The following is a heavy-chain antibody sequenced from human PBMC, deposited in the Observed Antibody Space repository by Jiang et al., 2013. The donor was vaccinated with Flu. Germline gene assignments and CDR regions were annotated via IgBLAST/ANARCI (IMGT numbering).Heavy chain of an antibody. V-gene: IGHV4-31*02. J-gene: IGHJ4*02. D-gene: IGHD3-22*01. CDR3: ARRSMIGPFDY. Sequence: SLKSRVSISVDTSQNQXSLKLSSVTAADTAVYSCARRSMIGPFDYWGQGTLVTVSS.